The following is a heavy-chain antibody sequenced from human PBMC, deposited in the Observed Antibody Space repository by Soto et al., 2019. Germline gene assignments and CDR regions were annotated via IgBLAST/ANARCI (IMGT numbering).Heavy chain of an antibody. D-gene: IGHD5-12*01. CDR3: ARGGGGWLQVGADYFDY. J-gene: IGHJ4*02. Sequence: EVQLVESGGGLVQPGGSLRLSCEASGFTFSSYSMNWVRQAPGKGLEWVSYIRSSSSTIHYADSVKGRFTISRDNAKNSLYLQMNSLRDEDTAVYYCARGGGGWLQVGADYFDYWGQGTLVTVSS. V-gene: IGHV3-48*02. CDR2: IRSSSSTI. CDR1: GFTFSSYS.